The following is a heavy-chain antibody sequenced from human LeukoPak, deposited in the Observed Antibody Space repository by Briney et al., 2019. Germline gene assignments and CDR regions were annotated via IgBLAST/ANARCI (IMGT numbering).Heavy chain of an antibody. CDR2: ISSSSSYI. D-gene: IGHD2-2*03. CDR1: GFTFSSYS. Sequence: GGSLRLSCAASGFTFSSYSMNWVRQAPGKGLEWVSSISSSSSYIYYADSVKGRFTISRDNAKNSLYLQMNSLRAEDTAVYYCAKLDIVVVPAAFLDYWGQGTLVTVSS. V-gene: IGHV3-21*04. J-gene: IGHJ4*02. CDR3: AKLDIVVVPAAFLDY.